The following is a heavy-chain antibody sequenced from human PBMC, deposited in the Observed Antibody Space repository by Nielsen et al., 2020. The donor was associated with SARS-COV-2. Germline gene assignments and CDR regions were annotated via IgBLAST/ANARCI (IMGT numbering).Heavy chain of an antibody. Sequence: GESLKISCAASGFTISRYGMSWVRQDSGKGLEWLSEIRNRGGRTRYADSVKGRFTISRDNSKNTLYVQMNSLRAEDTAVYFCAKGSVYMEYFDHWGQGTLVTVSS. CDR2: IRNRGGRT. J-gene: IGHJ1*01. CDR3: AKGSVYMEYFDH. D-gene: IGHD5-18*01. V-gene: IGHV3-23*01. CDR1: GFTISRYG.